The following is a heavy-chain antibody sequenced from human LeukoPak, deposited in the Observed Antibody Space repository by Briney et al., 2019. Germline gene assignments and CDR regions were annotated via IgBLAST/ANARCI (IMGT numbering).Heavy chain of an antibody. CDR1: GGSFGGYY. CDR3: ARRDDCSSTSCYGGTSIDP. CDR2: INHSGST. Sequence: SETLSLTCAVYGGSFGGYYWSWIRQPPGKGLEWIGEINHSGSTNYNPSLKSRVTISVDTSRNQFSLKLSSVTAADTAVYYCARRDDCSSTSCYGGTSIDPWGQGTLVTVSS. D-gene: IGHD2-2*01. V-gene: IGHV4-34*01. J-gene: IGHJ5*02.